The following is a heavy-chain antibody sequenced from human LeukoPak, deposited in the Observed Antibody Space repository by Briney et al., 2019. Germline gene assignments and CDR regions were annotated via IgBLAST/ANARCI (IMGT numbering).Heavy chain of an antibody. J-gene: IGHJ4*02. V-gene: IGHV1-2*02. D-gene: IGHD2-2*01. CDR1: GYTFTGYY. Sequence: ASVKVSCKASGYTFTGYYMHWVRQAPGQGLEWMGWINPNSGGTNYAQKFQGRVTMTRDTSISTAYMELSRLRSDDTAVYYCARDDVVVPAAIWCDYWGQGTLVTVSS. CDR2: INPNSGGT. CDR3: ARDDVVVPAAIWCDY.